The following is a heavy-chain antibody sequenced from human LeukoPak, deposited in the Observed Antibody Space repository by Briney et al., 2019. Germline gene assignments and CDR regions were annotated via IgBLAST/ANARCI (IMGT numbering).Heavy chain of an antibody. CDR2: ISGSGGST. CDR3: AKDHTVAGIAEYFQH. D-gene: IGHD4-23*01. V-gene: IGHV3-23*01. CDR1: GFTFSNAW. J-gene: IGHJ1*01. Sequence: QSGGSLRLSCAASGFTFSNAWMSWVRQAPGKGLEWVSAISGSGGSTYYADSVKGRFTISRDNSKNTLYLQMNSLRAEDTAVYYCAKDHTVAGIAEYFQHWGQGTLVTVSS.